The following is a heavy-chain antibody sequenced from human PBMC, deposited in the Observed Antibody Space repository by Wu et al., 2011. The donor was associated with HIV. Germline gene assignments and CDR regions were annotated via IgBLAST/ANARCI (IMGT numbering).Heavy chain of an antibody. J-gene: IGHJ5*02. CDR3: ARGPPSSSPVLWFDP. CDR1: GGTFSSYA. V-gene: IGHV1-69*18. D-gene: IGHD6-13*01. CDR2: IIPIFGTA. Sequence: QVQLVQSGAEVKKPGSSVKVSCKASGGTFSSYAISWVRQAPGQGLEWMGRIIPIFGTANYAQRFQGRVTITADESTSTAYMGLSSLRSEDTAVYYCARGPPSSSPVLWFDPWGQGTLVTVSS.